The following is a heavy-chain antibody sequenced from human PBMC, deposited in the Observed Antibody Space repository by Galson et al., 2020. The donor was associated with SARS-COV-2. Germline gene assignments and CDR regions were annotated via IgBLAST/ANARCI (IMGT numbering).Heavy chain of an antibody. CDR1: GGSISSSSYY. Sequence: ASKTLSLTCTVSGGSISSSSYYWGWIRQPPGKGLEWIGSIYYSGSTYYNPSLKSRVTISVDTSKNQFSLKLSSVTAADTAVYYCARPATTVTTRDYWGQGTLVTVSS. CDR2: IYYSGST. J-gene: IGHJ4*02. CDR3: ARPATTVTTRDY. V-gene: IGHV4-39*01. D-gene: IGHD4-17*01.